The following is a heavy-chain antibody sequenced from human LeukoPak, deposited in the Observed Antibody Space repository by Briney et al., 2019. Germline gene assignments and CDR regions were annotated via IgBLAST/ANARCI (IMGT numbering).Heavy chain of an antibody. J-gene: IGHJ4*02. V-gene: IGHV4-38-2*02. CDR2: IYYSGST. CDR3: ARDTAAAGSHFDY. D-gene: IGHD6-13*01. Sequence: SETLSLTCTVSGYSISSGYYWGWIRQPPGKGLEWIGYIYYSGSTNYNPSLKSRVTISVDTSKNQFSLKLSSVTAADTAVYYCARDTAAAGSHFDYWGQGTLVTVSS. CDR1: GYSISSGYY.